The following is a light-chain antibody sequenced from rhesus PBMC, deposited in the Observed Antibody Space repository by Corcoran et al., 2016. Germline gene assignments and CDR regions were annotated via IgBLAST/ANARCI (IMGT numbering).Light chain of an antibody. CDR3: QQYSSSPYS. CDR2: KAS. V-gene: IGKV1-22*01. J-gene: IGKJ2*01. Sequence: DIQMTQSPSSLSASVGDTVTITCRASQSISSWLAWYQQKPGKAPKLLMHKASSLQSGVPSRFSCSGSGTDFILTIGSLQSEDFATYYCQQYSSSPYSFGQGTKVEIK. CDR1: QSISSW.